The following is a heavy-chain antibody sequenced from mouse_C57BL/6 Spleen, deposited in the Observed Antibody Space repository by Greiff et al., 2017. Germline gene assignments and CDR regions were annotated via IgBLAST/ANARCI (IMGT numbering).Heavy chain of an antibody. CDR2: IYPGSGST. Sequence: VKLQQPGAELVKPGASVKMSCKASGYTFTSYWITWVKQRPGQGLEWIGDIYPGSGSTNYNEKFKSKATLTVDTSSSTAYMQLSSLTSEDSAVYYCAREGLRQGYFDYWGQGTTLTVSS. D-gene: IGHD2-4*01. J-gene: IGHJ2*01. V-gene: IGHV1-55*01. CDR1: GYTFTSYW. CDR3: AREGLRQGYFDY.